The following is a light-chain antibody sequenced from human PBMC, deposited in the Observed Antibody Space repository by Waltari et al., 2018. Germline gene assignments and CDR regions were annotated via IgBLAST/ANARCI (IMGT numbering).Light chain of an antibody. CDR1: QSFRGY. J-gene: IGKJ4*01. Sequence: DIQLTQSPSSLSASVGDRVTITCRASQSFRGYLNWYQQKSGEAPKLLIYAASTLQSGVPSRFSGGGSETDFTLTITTLQPEDFATYYCQQSYSVPPVTFGGGTKVEIK. CDR3: QQSYSVPPVT. V-gene: IGKV1-39*01. CDR2: AAS.